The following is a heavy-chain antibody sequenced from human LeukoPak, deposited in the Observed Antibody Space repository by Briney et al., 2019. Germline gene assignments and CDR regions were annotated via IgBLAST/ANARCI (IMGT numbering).Heavy chain of an antibody. V-gene: IGHV1-8*01. CDR3: ARAGVLRYFGWSTPNNWFDP. D-gene: IGHD3-9*01. J-gene: IGHJ5*02. CDR1: GYTFTSYD. Sequence: ASVKVSCKASGYTFTSYDINWVRQATGQGLEWMGWMNPNSGNTGYAQKIQGRVTMTTDTSTSTAYMELRSLRSDDTAVYYCARAGVLRYFGWSTPNNWFDPWGQGTLVTVSS. CDR2: MNPNSGNT.